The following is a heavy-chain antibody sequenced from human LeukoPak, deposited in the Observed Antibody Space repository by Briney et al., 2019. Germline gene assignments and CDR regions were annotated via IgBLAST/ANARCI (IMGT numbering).Heavy chain of an antibody. J-gene: IGHJ5*02. CDR2: IYTSGST. CDR1: GYSISSGYY. D-gene: IGHD2-2*01. V-gene: IGHV4-38-2*02. CDR3: AREKYAQARSWFDP. Sequence: SETLSLTCTVSGYSISSGYYWGWIRQPPGKGLEWIGRIYTSGSTNYNPSLKSRVTMSVDTSKNQFSLKLSSVTAADTAVYYCAREKYAQARSWFDPWGQGTLVTVSS.